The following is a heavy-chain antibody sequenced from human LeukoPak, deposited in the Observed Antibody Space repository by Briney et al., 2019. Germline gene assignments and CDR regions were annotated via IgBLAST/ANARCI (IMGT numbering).Heavy chain of an antibody. CDR3: ASVYDSSGYYPF. V-gene: IGHV4-34*01. Sequence: SETLSLTCAVYGVSFSGYYWSWIRQPSGKGLEWIGEINHSGSTNYNPSLKSRVTISVDTSKNQFSLKLSSVTAADTAVYYCASVYDSSGYYPFWGQGTLVTVSS. D-gene: IGHD3-22*01. J-gene: IGHJ4*02. CDR2: INHSGST. CDR1: GVSFSGYY.